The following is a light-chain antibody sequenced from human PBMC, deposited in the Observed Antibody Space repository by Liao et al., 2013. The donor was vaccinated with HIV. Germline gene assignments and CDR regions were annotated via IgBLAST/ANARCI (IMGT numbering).Light chain of an antibody. CDR3: QVWDNSSDHPYV. V-gene: IGLV3-1*01. Sequence: SYELIQSPSVSVSPGQTASITCSGDMLGDKYASWYQQKPGQSPVLVLYQDDKRPSGIPERFSGSNSGITATLTISRVEAGDEADYYCQVWDNSSDHPYVFGTGTKVTVL. J-gene: IGLJ1*01. CDR1: MLGDKY. CDR2: QDD.